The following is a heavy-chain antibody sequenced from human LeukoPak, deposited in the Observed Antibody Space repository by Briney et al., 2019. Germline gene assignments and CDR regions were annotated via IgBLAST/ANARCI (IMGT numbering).Heavy chain of an antibody. D-gene: IGHD2-15*01. CDR3: ATAPLYCSGGSCYSRGGFYYYYYGMDV. CDR2: FDPEDGET. J-gene: IGHJ6*02. CDR1: GYTLTELS. V-gene: IGHV1-24*01. Sequence: SVKVSCKVSGYTLTELSMHWVRQAPGKGLEWMGGFDPEDGETIYAQKLQGRVTMTEDTSTDTAYMELSSLRSEDTAVYYCATAPLYCSGGSCYSRGGFYYYYYGMDVWGQGTTVTVSS.